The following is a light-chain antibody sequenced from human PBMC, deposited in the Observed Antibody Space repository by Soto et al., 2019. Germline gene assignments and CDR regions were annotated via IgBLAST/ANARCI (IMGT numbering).Light chain of an antibody. Sequence: DMKLTQSPSTVSGSVGDRGRFRFRASQTISSWLAWYQQKPGKAPKLLIYKASTLKSGVPSRFSGSGSGTEFTLTISSLQPDDFATYYCQQYKTYSTFGQGTKVDIK. CDR1: QTISSW. CDR3: QQYKTYST. J-gene: IGKJ1*01. CDR2: KAS. V-gene: IGKV1-5*03.